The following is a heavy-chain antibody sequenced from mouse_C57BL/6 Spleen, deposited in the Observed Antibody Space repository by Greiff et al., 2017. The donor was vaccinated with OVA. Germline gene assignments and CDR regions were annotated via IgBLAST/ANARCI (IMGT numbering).Heavy chain of an antibody. J-gene: IGHJ1*03. CDR3: ASYDGYYWYFDV. Sequence: QVQLKQPGAELVKPGASVKMSCKASGYTFTSYWITWVQQRPGQGLEWIGDIYPGSGSTNYNEKFKSKATLTVDTSSSTAYMQLSSLTSEDSAVYYCASYDGYYWYFDVWGTGTTVTVSS. V-gene: IGHV1-55*01. CDR1: GYTFTSYW. D-gene: IGHD2-3*01. CDR2: IYPGSGST.